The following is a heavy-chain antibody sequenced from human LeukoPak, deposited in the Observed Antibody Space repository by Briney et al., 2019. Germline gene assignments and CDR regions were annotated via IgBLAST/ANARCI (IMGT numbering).Heavy chain of an antibody. CDR2: IYYSGST. D-gene: IGHD1-7*01. J-gene: IGHJ6*02. V-gene: IGHV4-61*08. CDR1: GVSISSGDYY. Sequence: DPSETLSLTCTVSGVSISSGDYYWSWIRQPPGKGLEWIGYIYYSGSTNYNPSLKSRVTISVDTSKNQFSLKLSSVTAADTAVYHCARDNWNYGSSMDVWGQGTTVTVSS. CDR3: ARDNWNYGSSMDV.